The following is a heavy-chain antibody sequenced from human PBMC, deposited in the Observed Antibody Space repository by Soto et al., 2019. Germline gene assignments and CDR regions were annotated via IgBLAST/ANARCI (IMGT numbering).Heavy chain of an antibody. Sequence: SETLSLTCTVSGGSISSYYWSWIRQPPGKGLEWIGYIYYSGSTNYNPSLKSRVTISVDTSKNQFSLKLSSVTAADTAVYYCARAGCGGDCYSGLDYHYYGMDVWGQGSTVTVSS. D-gene: IGHD2-21*02. V-gene: IGHV4-59*01. CDR2: IYYSGST. J-gene: IGHJ6*02. CDR3: ARAGCGGDCYSGLDYHYYGMDV. CDR1: GGSISSYY.